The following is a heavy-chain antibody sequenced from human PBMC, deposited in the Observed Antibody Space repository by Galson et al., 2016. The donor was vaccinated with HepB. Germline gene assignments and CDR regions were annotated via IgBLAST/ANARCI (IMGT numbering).Heavy chain of an antibody. Sequence: QSGAEVKKSGESLKISCKYSGFTITSYWIAWVRQMPGKGPECMGVIYPADSDTRYSPSFQGQVTISVDKSISTAYLQWSSLKASDTAMYYCARRKNYAPDYWGQGTLVTVSS. CDR1: GFTITSYW. V-gene: IGHV5-51*01. CDR3: ARRKNYAPDY. CDR2: IYPADSDT. J-gene: IGHJ4*02. D-gene: IGHD1-7*01.